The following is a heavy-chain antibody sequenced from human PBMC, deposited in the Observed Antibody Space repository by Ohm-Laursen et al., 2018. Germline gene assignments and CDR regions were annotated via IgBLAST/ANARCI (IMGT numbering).Heavy chain of an antibody. CDR1: GSTFSSYA. D-gene: IGHD3-16*01. J-gene: IGHJ5*02. CDR2: ISGSGGST. CDR3: AREGVLGGLDP. Sequence: SLRLSCAAPGSTFSSYAMSWVRQAPGKGLEWVSAISGSGGSTYYADSVKGRFTISRDNSKNTLYLQMNSLRAEDTAVYYCAREGVLGGLDPWGQGTLVTVSS. V-gene: IGHV3-23*01.